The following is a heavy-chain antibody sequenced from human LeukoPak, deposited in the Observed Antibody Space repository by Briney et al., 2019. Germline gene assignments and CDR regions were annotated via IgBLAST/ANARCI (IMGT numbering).Heavy chain of an antibody. CDR2: ISTDNSYR. CDR1: GFTFDDYA. CDR3: ARDVSLDF. V-gene: IGHV3-21*06. Sequence: GGSLRLSCAASGFTFDDYAMHWVRQAPGKGLEWVSSISTDNSYRHYADSVKGRFTISRDNPKNSLYLQMNTLRAEDTAVYYCARDVSLDFWGQGTLVTASS. J-gene: IGHJ4*02.